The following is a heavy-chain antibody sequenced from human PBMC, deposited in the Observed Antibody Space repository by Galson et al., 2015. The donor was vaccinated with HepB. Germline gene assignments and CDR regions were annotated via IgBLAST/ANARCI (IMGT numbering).Heavy chain of an antibody. J-gene: IGHJ3*02. CDR3: ARKRGVRRYSSGSPKAFDI. V-gene: IGHV4-34*01. D-gene: IGHD3-22*01. CDR2: INHSGST. Sequence: SETLSLTCAVYGGSFSGYYWSWIRQPPGKGLEWIGEINHSGSTNYNPSLKSRVTISVDTSKNQFSLKLSSVTAADTAVYYCARKRGVRRYSSGSPKAFDIWGQGTMVTVSS. CDR1: GGSFSGYY.